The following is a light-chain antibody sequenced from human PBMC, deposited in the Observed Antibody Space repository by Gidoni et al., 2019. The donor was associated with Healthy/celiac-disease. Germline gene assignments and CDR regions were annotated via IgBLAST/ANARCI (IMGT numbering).Light chain of an antibody. V-gene: IGLV2-14*01. CDR1: SRDVGGYNY. CDR2: DVS. J-gene: IGLJ2*01. CDR3: SSYTSSLWV. Sequence: QSALTQPASVSGSPGQSITISCTGTSRDVGGYNYVSWYQQHPGKAPKLMIYDVSNRPSGVSNRFSGSKSGTTASLTISGLQAEDEADYYCSSYTSSLWVFGGGTKLTVL.